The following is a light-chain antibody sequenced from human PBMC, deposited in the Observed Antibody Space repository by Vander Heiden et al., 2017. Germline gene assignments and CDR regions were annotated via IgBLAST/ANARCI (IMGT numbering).Light chain of an antibody. V-gene: IGKV3-11*01. Sequence: EIVLTHSPATLSLSPGERATLSCRASQSVSSYLAWYQQKPGQAPRLLIYDASNRATGIPARFSGSGSGTDFTLTISSLEPEDFAVYYCQQRSNWGFTFGHGTKVDIK. CDR1: QSVSSY. J-gene: IGKJ3*01. CDR2: DAS. CDR3: QQRSNWGFT.